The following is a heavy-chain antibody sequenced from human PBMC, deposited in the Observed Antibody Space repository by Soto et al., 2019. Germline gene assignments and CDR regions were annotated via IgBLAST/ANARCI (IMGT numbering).Heavy chain of an antibody. D-gene: IGHD6-13*01. V-gene: IGHV6-1*01. CDR1: WDGVSSIYVI. J-gene: IGHJ4*02. Sequence: TLSLTCAMSWDGVSSIYVICVWFRQSPSRGLEWLGRTYYRSKWYYDYALSVKSRITINPDTSNNQLSLQLNSVTPDDTAVYYCARWDRVAAAGHWGQGTLVTVSS. CDR3: ARWDRVAAAGH. CDR2: TYYRSKWYY.